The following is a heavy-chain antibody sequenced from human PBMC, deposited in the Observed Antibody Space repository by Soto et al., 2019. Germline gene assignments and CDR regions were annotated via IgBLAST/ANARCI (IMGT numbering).Heavy chain of an antibody. CDR3: AREWGALVRGKWFRFDP. V-gene: IGHV4-31*03. CDR2: IYYSGST. J-gene: IGHJ5*02. Sequence: QVQLQESGPGLVKPSQTLSLTCPVSGGSISSGGYYWSWIRQHPGKGLQWIGYIYYSGSTYYNPSLKSRFTITVDTSKNQFSLKLSSVTAAETAVYYCAREWGALVRGKWFRFDPWGQGNLVTVSS. CDR1: GGSISSGGYY. D-gene: IGHD3-10*01.